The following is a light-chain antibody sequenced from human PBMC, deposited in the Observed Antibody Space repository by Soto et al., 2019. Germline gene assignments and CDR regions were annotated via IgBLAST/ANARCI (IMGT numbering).Light chain of an antibody. J-gene: IGKJ5*01. CDR1: QMIARW. V-gene: IGKV1-39*01. CDR2: GAT. CDR3: QQSYSTLIT. Sequence: IELTQSPSTLSASVGDTVTLTCRSSQMIARWLAWYQQRPGTAPRLIIYGATSLQSGVPARFSGSGSGTDFTLTISRLQPEDFATYYCQQSYSTLITFGQGTRLEIK.